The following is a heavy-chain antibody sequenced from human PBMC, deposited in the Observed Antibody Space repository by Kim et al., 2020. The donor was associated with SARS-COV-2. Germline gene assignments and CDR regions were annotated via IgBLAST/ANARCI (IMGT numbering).Heavy chain of an antibody. J-gene: IGHJ3*02. CDR3: ARSNDYGDLSVAFDI. CDR2: IYHSGST. CDR1: GYSISSGYY. D-gene: IGHD4-17*01. Sequence: SETLSLTCTVSGYSISSGYYWGWIRQPPGKGLEWIGSIYHSGSTYYNPSLKSRVTISVDTSKNQFSLKLSSVTAADTAVYYCARSNDYGDLSVAFDIWGQGTMVTVSS. V-gene: IGHV4-38-2*02.